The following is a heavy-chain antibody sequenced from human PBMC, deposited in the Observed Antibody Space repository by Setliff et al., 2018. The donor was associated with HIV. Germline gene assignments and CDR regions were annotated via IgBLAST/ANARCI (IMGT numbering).Heavy chain of an antibody. CDR3: ARIATYYDTSGYLIPYYFDY. Sequence: SETLSLTCVVSGGSISTSNWWSWVRQSPGKGLEWIGEIYHSGSTNYNSSLKSRVTISVDKSKNLFSLKLSSVTAADTAMYYCARIATYYDTSGYLIPYYFDYWGQGTLVTVSS. J-gene: IGHJ4*02. V-gene: IGHV4-4*02. D-gene: IGHD3-22*01. CDR2: IYHSGST. CDR1: GGSISTSNW.